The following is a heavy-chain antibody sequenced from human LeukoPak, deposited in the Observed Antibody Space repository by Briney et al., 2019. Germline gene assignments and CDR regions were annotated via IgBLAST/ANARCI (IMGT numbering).Heavy chain of an antibody. Sequence: SETLSLTCSVSGGSISGWYWSWIRQPPGKGLEWIGHIYSSGSTNYNPSLKSRVTISIDTSKNQFSLQLSSVTAADTAVYYCARETRLMGYSSGLGFNYWGQGTLVTVSS. CDR1: GGSISGWY. D-gene: IGHD6-19*01. CDR3: ARETRLMGYSSGLGFNY. V-gene: IGHV4-59*13. CDR2: IYSSGST. J-gene: IGHJ4*02.